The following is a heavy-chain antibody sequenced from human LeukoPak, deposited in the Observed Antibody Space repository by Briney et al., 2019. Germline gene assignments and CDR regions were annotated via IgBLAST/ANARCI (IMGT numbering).Heavy chain of an antibody. CDR3: SRVLARQFTSFSDSRPYSYYYMDV. V-gene: IGHV4-39*01. J-gene: IGHJ6*03. Sequence: PSETLSLTCTVSGASISSSGYYWGCIRQPPGKGLEYIGNIYSSGSTYYNPSLKSRLTISVDTSKNQFSLTLCSVTAADTAVYYCSRVLARQFTSFSDSRPYSYYYMDVWGKGTTVTVSS. D-gene: IGHD2-21*01. CDR2: IYSSGST. CDR1: GASISSSGYY.